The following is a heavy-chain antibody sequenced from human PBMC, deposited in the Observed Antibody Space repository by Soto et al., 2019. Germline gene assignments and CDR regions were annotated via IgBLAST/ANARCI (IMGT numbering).Heavy chain of an antibody. CDR3: ARDPHYYGSGTRYFDY. Sequence: QVQLQESGPGLVKPLGTLSLTCAVSGVSISSSNWWSWVRQPPGKGLEWIGEIYHSGSTNYNPSLKSRVTISVDKSKNQFSLKLSSVTAADTAVYYCARDPHYYGSGTRYFDYWGQGTLVTVSS. CDR1: GVSISSSNW. V-gene: IGHV4-4*02. CDR2: IYHSGST. J-gene: IGHJ4*02. D-gene: IGHD3-10*01.